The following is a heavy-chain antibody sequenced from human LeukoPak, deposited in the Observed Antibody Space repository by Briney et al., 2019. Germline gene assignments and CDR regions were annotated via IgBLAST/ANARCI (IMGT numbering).Heavy chain of an antibody. Sequence: SETLSLTCAVYGGSFSGHYWSWIRQPPGKGLEWIGEINHRGSTNYNPSLKSRVTISVDTSKNQFSLKLSSVTAADTAVYHCARGLRQLVRSWHYWGQGTLVAVSS. D-gene: IGHD6-6*01. J-gene: IGHJ4*02. CDR3: ARGLRQLVRSWHY. V-gene: IGHV4-34*01. CDR1: GGSFSGHY. CDR2: INHRGST.